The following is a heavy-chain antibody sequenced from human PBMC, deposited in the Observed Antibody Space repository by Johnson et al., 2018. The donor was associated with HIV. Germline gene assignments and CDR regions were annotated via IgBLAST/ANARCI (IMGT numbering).Heavy chain of an antibody. CDR1: GFTFSNYG. D-gene: IGHD1-7*01. J-gene: IGHJ3*02. CDR3: ARVRRYNWNLGDAFDM. CDR2: IWYDGSNK. V-gene: IGHV3-33*01. Sequence: QVQLVESGGGVVQPGRSVRLSCAASGFTFSNYGMHWVRQTPGKGLEWVAVIWYDGSNKYYADSVKGRFTISRDNSKNTLYLQMNSLRAEDTAVYYCARVRRYNWNLGDAFDMWGQGTMVTVSS.